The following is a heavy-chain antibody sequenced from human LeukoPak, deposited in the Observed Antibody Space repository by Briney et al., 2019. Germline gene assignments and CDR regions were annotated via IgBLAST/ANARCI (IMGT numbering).Heavy chain of an antibody. CDR1: GGSFSGYY. Sequence: PSETLYLTCAVYGGSFSGYYWSWIRQPPGKGLEWIGEINHRRSTNYNPSLKSRVTISVDTSNNQFSLKLSSVTAADTAVYYCARVVLKVGSSYYPYYYYYMDVWGKGTTVTVSS. CDR3: ARVVLKVGSSYYPYYYYYMDV. CDR2: INHRRST. D-gene: IGHD3-10*01. V-gene: IGHV4-34*01. J-gene: IGHJ6*03.